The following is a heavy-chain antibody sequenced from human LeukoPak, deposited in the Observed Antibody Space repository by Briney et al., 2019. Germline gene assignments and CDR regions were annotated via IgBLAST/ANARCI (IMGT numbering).Heavy chain of an antibody. D-gene: IGHD3-3*01. J-gene: IGHJ4*02. CDR2: IKQDGSEK. CDR1: GFTFSSYW. Sequence: GGSLRLSCAASGFTFSSYWMSWVRQAPGKGLEWVANIKQDGSEKYYVDSVKGRFTISRDNAKNSLYLQMNSLRAEDTAVYYCANFYDFWSGYGFDYWGQGTLVTVSS. CDR3: ANFYDFWSGYGFDY. V-gene: IGHV3-7*01.